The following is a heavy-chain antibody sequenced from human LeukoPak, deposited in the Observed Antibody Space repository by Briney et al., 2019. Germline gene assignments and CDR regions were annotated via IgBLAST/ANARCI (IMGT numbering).Heavy chain of an antibody. J-gene: IGHJ4*02. Sequence: SETLSLTCAVSGGSISSSNWWSWVRQPPGKGLEWIGEIYHSGSTNYNPSLKSRVTISVDKSKNQFSLKLSSVTAADTAVYYCARESSSWDQYFDYWGQGTPVTVSS. V-gene: IGHV4-4*02. CDR3: ARESSSWDQYFDY. D-gene: IGHD6-13*01. CDR1: GGSISSSNW. CDR2: IYHSGST.